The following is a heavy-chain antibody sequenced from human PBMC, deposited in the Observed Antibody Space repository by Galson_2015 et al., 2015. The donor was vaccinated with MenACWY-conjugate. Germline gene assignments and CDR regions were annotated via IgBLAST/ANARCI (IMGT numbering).Heavy chain of an antibody. D-gene: IGHD3-10*01. CDR1: GFNVRSDF. CDR3: ARDYGSGTPLDY. Sequence: SLRLSCAAAGFNVRSDFMSWVRQAPGKGLEWVSVIYSGGITYYADSVKGRFTLSRDNAKNTVYLQMNSLRAEDTAVYYCARDYGSGTPLDYWGQGTLVTVSS. J-gene: IGHJ4*02. V-gene: IGHV3-66*01. CDR2: IYSGGIT.